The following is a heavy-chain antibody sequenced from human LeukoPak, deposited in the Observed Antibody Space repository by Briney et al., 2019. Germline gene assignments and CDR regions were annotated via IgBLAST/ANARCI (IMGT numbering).Heavy chain of an antibody. CDR3: ARVLEMATMDAFDI. D-gene: IGHD5-24*01. J-gene: IGHJ3*02. CDR1: GYTFTGYY. Sequence: ASVKVSCKASGYTFTGYYMHWVRQAPGQGLEWMGWINPNSGGTNYAQKFQGRVTMTRDTSISTAYMELSRLRSDDTAVYYCARVLEMATMDAFDIWGQGTMVTVSS. CDR2: INPNSGGT. V-gene: IGHV1-2*02.